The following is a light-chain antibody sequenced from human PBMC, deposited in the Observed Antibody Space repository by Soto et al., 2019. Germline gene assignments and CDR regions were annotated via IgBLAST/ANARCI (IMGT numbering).Light chain of an antibody. Sequence: DIQMTQSPSTVSASVGDRVTIHCRASQSISSWLAWYQQKPGKAPKPLIYDASSLESGVPSRFSGSGSGTEFTLTISSLQPDDFATYYCLQHNSYPALTFGGGTKVNIK. V-gene: IGKV1-5*01. J-gene: IGKJ4*01. CDR2: DAS. CDR1: QSISSW. CDR3: LQHNSYPALT.